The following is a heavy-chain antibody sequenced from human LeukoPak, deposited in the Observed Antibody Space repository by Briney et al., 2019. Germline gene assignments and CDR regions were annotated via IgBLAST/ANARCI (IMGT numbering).Heavy chain of an antibody. Sequence: SETLSLTRAVSGGSISSGGYSWSWIRQPPGKGLEWIGYIYHSGSTYYNPSLKSRVTISVDRSKNQFSLKLSSVTAADTAVYYCARHNDYGGNGFDYWGQGTLVTVSS. V-gene: IGHV4-30-2*01. CDR3: ARHNDYGGNGFDY. CDR1: GGSISSGGYS. D-gene: IGHD4-23*01. CDR2: IYHSGST. J-gene: IGHJ4*02.